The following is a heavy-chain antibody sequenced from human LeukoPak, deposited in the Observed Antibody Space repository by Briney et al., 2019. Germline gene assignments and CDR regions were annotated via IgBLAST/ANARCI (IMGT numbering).Heavy chain of an antibody. D-gene: IGHD3-16*01. CDR1: GVSISSSY. CDR2: IYYSGST. CDR3: VRRSQENGVITANNWFDP. J-gene: IGHJ5*02. V-gene: IGHV4-59*08. Sequence: PSETLSLTCTVSGVSISSSYWGWIRQPPGKGLEWIGYIYYSGSTSYNPSLKSRVTISVDTSKNQFSLKLTSVTAADTAVYYCVRRSQENGVITANNWFDPWGQGTLVTVSS.